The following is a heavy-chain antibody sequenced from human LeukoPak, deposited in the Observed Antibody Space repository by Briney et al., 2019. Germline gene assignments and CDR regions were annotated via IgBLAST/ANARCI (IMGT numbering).Heavy chain of an antibody. Sequence: PSETLSLTCAVYGGSFSGYYWSWIRQPPGKGLEWIGEINHSGSTNYNPSLKSRVTISVDTSKNQFSLKLSSVTAADTAMYYCARGSRRHYDGSGYYFGEFDYWGQGILVTVSS. D-gene: IGHD3-22*01. J-gene: IGHJ4*02. V-gene: IGHV4-34*01. CDR1: GGSFSGYY. CDR2: INHSGST. CDR3: ARGSRRHYDGSGYYFGEFDY.